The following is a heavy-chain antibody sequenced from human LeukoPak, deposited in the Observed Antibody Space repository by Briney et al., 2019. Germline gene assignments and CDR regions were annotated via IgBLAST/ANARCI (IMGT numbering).Heavy chain of an antibody. CDR3: ASRITLLRAYTFDL. Sequence: SETLSLTCTVSGDSISSSTYSTTYYWGWIRQPPGKGLEWIGSITHSGTTHYNASLKSRVTISVDTSKNQFSLRLSSVTAADTAVYFCASRITLLRAYTFDLWGQGTMVTVSS. CDR1: GDSISSSTYSTTYY. J-gene: IGHJ3*01. D-gene: IGHD3-10*01. V-gene: IGHV4-39*01. CDR2: ITHSGTT.